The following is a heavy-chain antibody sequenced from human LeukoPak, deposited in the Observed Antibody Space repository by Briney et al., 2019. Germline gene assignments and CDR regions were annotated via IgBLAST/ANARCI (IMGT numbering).Heavy chain of an antibody. CDR2: IYSGGST. D-gene: IGHD3-22*01. V-gene: IGHV3-66*01. J-gene: IGHJ5*02. CDR3: ARDFRYYDSSGYSENWFDP. CDR1: GFTVSSNY. Sequence: GGSLRLSCAASGFTVSSNYMSWVRQAPGKGLEWVSVIYSGGSTYYADSVKGRFTISRDNSKNTLYLQMNSLRAEDTAVYYCARDFRYYDSSGYSENWFDPWGQGTLVTVSS.